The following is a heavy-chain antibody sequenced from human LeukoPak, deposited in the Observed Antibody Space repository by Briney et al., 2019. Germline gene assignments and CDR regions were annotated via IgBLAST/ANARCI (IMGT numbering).Heavy chain of an antibody. V-gene: IGHV4-34*01. CDR3: ARAYSRSYSHFDD. CDR1: GGSFSGYY. D-gene: IGHD1-26*01. J-gene: IGHJ4*02. CDR2: INHSGST. Sequence: SETLSLTCAVYGGSFSGYYLSWIRQPPGKGLEWIGEINHSGSTNYNPSLKSRVTISVDTSKNQFSLKLSSVTAADTAMYFCARAYSRSYSHFDDWGQGTLVTVSS.